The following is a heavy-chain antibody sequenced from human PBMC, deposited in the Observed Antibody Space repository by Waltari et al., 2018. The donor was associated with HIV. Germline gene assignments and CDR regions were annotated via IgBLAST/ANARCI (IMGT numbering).Heavy chain of an antibody. CDR2: VNTANGHT. Sequence: VQLVQSGAAEKKPGASVKISCTASGYSFTSHAIHWVRQAPGQRLEWVGWVNTANGHTKESQNFQGRVTITRDTSATTASMELNSLRSEDTAVYYCAREMSLIRVIAVAMDVWGQGTTVTVSS. CDR1: GYSFTSHA. D-gene: IGHD6-19*01. V-gene: IGHV1-3*05. CDR3: AREMSLIRVIAVAMDV. J-gene: IGHJ6*02.